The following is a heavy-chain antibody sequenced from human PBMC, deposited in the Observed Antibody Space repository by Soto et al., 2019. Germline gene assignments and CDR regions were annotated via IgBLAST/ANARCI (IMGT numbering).Heavy chain of an antibody. J-gene: IGHJ6*02. CDR2: ISAYNGNT. CDR1: GYTFTSYG. D-gene: IGHD2-21*02. CDR3: ARRIVVVTATLYYYYYGMDD. Sequence: ASEKVSCKASGYTFTSYGISWVRQAPGQGLEWMGWISAYNGNTNYAQKLQGRVTMTTDTSTSTAYMELSSLRSEDTAVYYCARRIVVVTATLYYYYYGMDDWGQGTTVTVSS. V-gene: IGHV1-18*01.